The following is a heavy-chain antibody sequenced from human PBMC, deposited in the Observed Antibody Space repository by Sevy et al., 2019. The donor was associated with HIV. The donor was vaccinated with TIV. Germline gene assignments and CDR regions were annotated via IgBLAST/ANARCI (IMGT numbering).Heavy chain of an antibody. CDR2: IIPIFGTA. D-gene: IGHD3-10*01. CDR1: GGTFSSYA. Sequence: ASVKVSCKASGGTFSSYAISWVRQAPGQGLEWMGGIIPIFGTANYAQKFQGRVTITADKSTSTAYMELSSLRSEDTAVYYCAGGGVWFGELLPEPYYYYYYMDVWGKGTTVTVSS. V-gene: IGHV1-69*06. CDR3: AGGGVWFGELLPEPYYYYYYMDV. J-gene: IGHJ6*03.